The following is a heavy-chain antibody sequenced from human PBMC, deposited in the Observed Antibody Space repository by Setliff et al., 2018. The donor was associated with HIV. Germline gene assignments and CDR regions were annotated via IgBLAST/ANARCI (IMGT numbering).Heavy chain of an antibody. CDR3: ATRPPDYYGSGSYYSDWYFDL. V-gene: IGHV1-69-2*01. CDR1: GYTFTDYY. Sequence: GASVKVSCKASGYTFTDYYMHWVQQAPGKGLEWMGRVDPEDGETIYAEKFQGRVSITADTSTDTAYMDLSSLRFEDTAVYYCATRPPDYYGSGSYYSDWYFDLWGRGTLVTVSS. CDR2: VDPEDGET. J-gene: IGHJ2*01. D-gene: IGHD3-10*01.